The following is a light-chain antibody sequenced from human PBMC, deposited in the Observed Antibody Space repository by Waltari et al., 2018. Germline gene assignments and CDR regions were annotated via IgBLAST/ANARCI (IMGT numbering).Light chain of an antibody. CDR2: GDN. Sequence: SYVVTQPPSVSVAPGQTASVLCGGDNIGSKSVHWYQQRPGQAPALLIYGDNDRTSGIPERFSGSNSGNTATLTINRAEAGDEADYYCQVWDQSSEHYVFGPGTKVTVL. V-gene: IGLV3-21*02. J-gene: IGLJ1*01. CDR3: QVWDQSSEHYV. CDR1: NIGSKS.